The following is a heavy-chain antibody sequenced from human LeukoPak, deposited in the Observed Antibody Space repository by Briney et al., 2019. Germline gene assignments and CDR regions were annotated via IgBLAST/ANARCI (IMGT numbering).Heavy chain of an antibody. J-gene: IGHJ5*02. V-gene: IGHV3-21*01. CDR3: ARGYDFWSGYYTNNWFDP. D-gene: IGHD3-3*01. CDR2: ISSSSYI. CDR1: GFTFSSYS. Sequence: GGSLRLSCAASGFTFSSYSMNWVRQAPGKGLEWVSSISSSSYIYYADAVKGRFTISRDNAKNSLYLQMTSLRAEDTAVYYCARGYDFWSGYYTNNWFDPWGQGTLVTVSS.